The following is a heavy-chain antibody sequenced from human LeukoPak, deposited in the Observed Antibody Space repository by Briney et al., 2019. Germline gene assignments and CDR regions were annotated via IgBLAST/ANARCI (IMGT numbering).Heavy chain of an antibody. J-gene: IGHJ6*03. D-gene: IGHD7-27*01. CDR1: GFTFSSYA. V-gene: IGHV3-23*01. Sequence: GGSLRLSCAASGFTFSSYAMSWVRQAPGKGLELVSAISGSGGSTYYADSVKGRFTISRDNSKNTLYLQMNSLRAEDTAVYYCAKGELNWGFAMDVWGKGTTVTVSS. CDR2: ISGSGGST. CDR3: AKGELNWGFAMDV.